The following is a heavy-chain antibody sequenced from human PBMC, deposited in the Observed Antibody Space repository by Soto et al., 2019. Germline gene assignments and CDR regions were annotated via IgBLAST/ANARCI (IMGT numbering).Heavy chain of an antibody. CDR3: SRGGHLGQRFD. CDR1: GFAFGDYT. V-gene: IGHV3-49*03. D-gene: IGHD3-16*01. J-gene: IGHJ4*02. Sequence: GGSLRLSCTGAGFAFGDYTVTWFRQAPGKGLEWVGFIRSNAYGGTTEYAASVKGRFTISRDDSKSIAYLQMDSLKTEDTAVYYCSRGGHLGQRFDWGQGTLVTVSS. CDR2: IRSNAYGGTT.